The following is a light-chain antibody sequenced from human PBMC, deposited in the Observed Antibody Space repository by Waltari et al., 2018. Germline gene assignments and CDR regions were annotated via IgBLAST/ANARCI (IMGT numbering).Light chain of an antibody. J-gene: IGKJ5*01. CDR2: GAF. CDR1: QYVSSTY. Sequence: EIVLTQSPGTLSLSPGERATLSCRASQYVSSTYLHWSQHKPGQAPRLLMYGAFGRATGVPDRCSGSGSGTDFTLSISGLEPEDFAVYYCQQYGSPITFGQGTRLEIK. V-gene: IGKV3-20*01. CDR3: QQYGSPIT.